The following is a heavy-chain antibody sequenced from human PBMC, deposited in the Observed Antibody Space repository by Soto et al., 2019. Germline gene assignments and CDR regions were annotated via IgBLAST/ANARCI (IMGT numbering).Heavy chain of an antibody. J-gene: IGHJ4*02. D-gene: IGHD2-2*01. CDR1: GGTFSSYA. CDR3: ARGVTKYQLLFYY. Sequence: SVKVSCKASGGTFSSYAISWVRQAPGQGLEWMGGIIPIFGTANYAQKFQGRVTITADESTSTAYMELSSLRSEDTAVYYCARGVTKYQLLFYYWGQGTLVTVPQ. CDR2: IIPIFGTA. V-gene: IGHV1-69*13.